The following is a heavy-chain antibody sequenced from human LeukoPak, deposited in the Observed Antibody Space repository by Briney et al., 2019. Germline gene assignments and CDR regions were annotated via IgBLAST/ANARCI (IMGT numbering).Heavy chain of an antibody. V-gene: IGHV3-11*01. J-gene: IGHJ6*03. CDR1: GFTFSDNY. CDR3: ASVPGGVSSSTPPWDYYYYYMDV. D-gene: IGHD6-13*01. Sequence: GGSLRLSCAASGFTFSDNYMTWVRQAPGKGLEWLSYISGNGGVIQYAGSVKGRFTISRDNAKNSLYLQMNSLRAEDTAVYYCASVPGGVSSSTPPWDYYYYYMDVWGKGTTVTISS. CDR2: ISGNGGVI.